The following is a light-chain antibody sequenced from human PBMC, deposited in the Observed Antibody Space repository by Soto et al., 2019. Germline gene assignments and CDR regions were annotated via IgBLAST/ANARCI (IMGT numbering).Light chain of an antibody. CDR3: NPHTSTNTLV. CDR1: SSDIGGYNY. J-gene: IGLJ1*01. CDR2: DVS. Sequence: QSVLTQPASVSGSPGQSITISCTGSSSDIGGYNYVSWYQQYPGKVPKLIIYDVSNRPSGVSNRFSGSKSGNTASLTISGLQSEDEADYYCNPHTSTNTLVFGTGTKRTVL. V-gene: IGLV2-14*03.